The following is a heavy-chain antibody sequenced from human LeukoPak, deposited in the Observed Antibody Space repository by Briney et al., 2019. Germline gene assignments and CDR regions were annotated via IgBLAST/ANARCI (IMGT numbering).Heavy chain of an antibody. CDR3: ARDRHCSGGRCYSSRFDP. Sequence: ASVRVSCKASGYTFTSYYMHWVRQAPGQGLEWMGIINPSDGSTAYAQKFKGRVTMTRDTSTSTVYMELSSLTSEDTAVYYCARDRHCSGGRCYSSRFDPWGQGTLVTVSP. CDR1: GYTFTSYY. J-gene: IGHJ5*02. V-gene: IGHV1-46*01. CDR2: INPSDGST. D-gene: IGHD2-15*01.